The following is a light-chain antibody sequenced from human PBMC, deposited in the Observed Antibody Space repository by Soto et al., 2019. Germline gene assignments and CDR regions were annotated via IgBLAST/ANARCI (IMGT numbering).Light chain of an antibody. Sequence: EIVLTQSPGTLSLSPGERATLSCRASQSVSSYLAWYQQKPGQAPRLLIYDASNRATGIPARFSGSGSGTDFTLTISSLEPEDFAVYYCQQRSNRPLTFGGGTKVEIK. CDR3: QQRSNRPLT. CDR2: DAS. J-gene: IGKJ4*01. V-gene: IGKV3-11*01. CDR1: QSVSSY.